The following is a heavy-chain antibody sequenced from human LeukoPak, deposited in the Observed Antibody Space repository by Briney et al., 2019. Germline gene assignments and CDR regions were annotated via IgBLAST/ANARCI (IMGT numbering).Heavy chain of an antibody. Sequence: SVKVCCKASGGTFSRYAISWVRQAPGQGLEWMGGIIPIFGTANYAQKFQGRVTITTDESTSTAYMELSSLRSEDTAVYYCAQQLVRGNWFDPWGQGTLVTVSS. V-gene: IGHV1-69*05. CDR3: AQQLVRGNWFDP. CDR2: IIPIFGTA. J-gene: IGHJ5*02. D-gene: IGHD6-13*01. CDR1: GGTFSRYA.